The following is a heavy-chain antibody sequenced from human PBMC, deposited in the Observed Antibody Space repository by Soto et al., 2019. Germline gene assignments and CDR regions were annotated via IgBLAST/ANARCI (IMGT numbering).Heavy chain of an antibody. D-gene: IGHD2-2*01. Sequence: QVQLVQSGAEVKKPGSSVKVSYKASGGTFSSYAISWVRQAPGQGLEWMGGIIPISDTTNYAQKFQGRVTITADESTSTAYMELSSLRSEDTAVYYCARSQGSSTSLEIYYYYYYGMGVWGQGTTVTVSS. CDR3: ARSQGSSTSLEIYYYYYYGMGV. CDR2: IIPISDTT. J-gene: IGHJ6*02. V-gene: IGHV1-69*01. CDR1: GGTFSSYA.